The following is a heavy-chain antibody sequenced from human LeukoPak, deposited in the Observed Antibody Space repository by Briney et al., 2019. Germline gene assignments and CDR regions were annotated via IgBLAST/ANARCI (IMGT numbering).Heavy chain of an antibody. CDR2: IYHSGST. CDR1: GGSFSGYY. J-gene: IGHJ4*02. D-gene: IGHD2-2*01. Sequence: SETLSLTCAVYGGSFSGYYWSWIRQPPGKGLEWIGYIYHSGSTYYNPSLKSRVTISVDRSKNQFSLKLSSVTAADTAVYYCARLSQYHYYFDYWGQGTLVTVSS. V-gene: IGHV4-34*01. CDR3: ARLSQYHYYFDY.